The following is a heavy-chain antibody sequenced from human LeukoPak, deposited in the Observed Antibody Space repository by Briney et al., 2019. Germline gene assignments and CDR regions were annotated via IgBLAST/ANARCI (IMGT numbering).Heavy chain of an antibody. V-gene: IGHV1-18*01. CDR3: ARVREYYYDSSGYFFDY. Sequence: GASVKVSCKASGYTFTSYGISWVRQAPGQGLEWMGWISAYNGNTNYAQKLQGRVTMTTDTSTSTAYMELRSLRSDDTAVYYCARVREYYYDSSGYFFDYWGQGTLVTVSS. J-gene: IGHJ4*02. CDR2: ISAYNGNT. CDR1: GYTFTSYG. D-gene: IGHD3-22*01.